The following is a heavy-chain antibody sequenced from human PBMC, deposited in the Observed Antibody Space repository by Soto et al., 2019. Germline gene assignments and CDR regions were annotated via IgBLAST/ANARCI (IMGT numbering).Heavy chain of an antibody. J-gene: IGHJ4*02. V-gene: IGHV2-5*02. CDR3: AHIRRAGGSCFDY. CDR2: IYWDDNE. D-gene: IGHD2-15*01. Sequence: QITLKESGPTLVKPTQTLTLTCTFSGFSLSTRGEGVGWVRQPPGQALEWLVSIYWDDNERNRPSLKSRLSTTKDPSRNQVVLTMTNMDPVDIPTYYWAHIRRAGGSCFDYWGQGTLVTVSS. CDR1: GFSLSTRGEG.